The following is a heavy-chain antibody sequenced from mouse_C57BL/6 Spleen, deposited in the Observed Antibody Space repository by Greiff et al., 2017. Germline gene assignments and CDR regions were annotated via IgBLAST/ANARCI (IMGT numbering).Heavy chain of an antibody. D-gene: IGHD1-1*01. CDR1: GYTFTGYW. Sequence: QVQLQQPGAELVKPGASVKLSCKASGYTFTGYWMHWVKQRPGQGLEWIGMIHPNSGSTNYNEKFKSKATLTVDKSSSTAYMQLSSLTSEDSAVYYCASPRSYSFDYWGQGTTLTVSS. CDR2: IHPNSGST. J-gene: IGHJ2*01. V-gene: IGHV1-64*01. CDR3: ASPRSYSFDY.